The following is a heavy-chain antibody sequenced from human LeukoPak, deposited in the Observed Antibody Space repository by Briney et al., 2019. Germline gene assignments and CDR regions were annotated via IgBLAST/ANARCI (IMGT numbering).Heavy chain of an antibody. CDR1: GDSISTYY. V-gene: IGHV4-39*07. J-gene: IGHJ3*02. CDR3: AKAGGYDSSGYYLDAFDT. D-gene: IGHD3-22*01. CDR2: IYYSGNT. Sequence: SETLSLTCTVSGDSISTYYWSWIRQPPGKGLEWIGSIYYSGNTYYNPSLKSRVTISVDTSKNQFSLKLRSVTAADTALYYCAKAGGYDSSGYYLDAFDTWGQGTMVTVSS.